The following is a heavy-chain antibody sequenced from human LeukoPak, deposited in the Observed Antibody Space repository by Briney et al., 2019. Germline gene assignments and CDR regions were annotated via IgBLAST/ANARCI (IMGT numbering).Heavy chain of an antibody. J-gene: IGHJ4*02. CDR3: ARDQYYYDSSGYYRFDY. V-gene: IGHV4-61*02. D-gene: IGHD3-22*01. CDR2: IYTSGST. CDR1: GDSITSGSYY. Sequence: SETLSLTCTVSGDSITSGSYYWSWIRQPAGKGLEWIGRIYTSGSTNYNPSLKSRVTMSVDTSKNQFSLKLSSVTAADTAVYYCARDQYYYDSSGYYRFDYWGQGTLVTVSS.